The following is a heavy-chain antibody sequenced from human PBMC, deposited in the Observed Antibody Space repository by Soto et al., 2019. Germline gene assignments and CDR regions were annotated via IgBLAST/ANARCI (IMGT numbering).Heavy chain of an antibody. V-gene: IGHV3-7*01. CDR1: GFTFSSYW. CDR2: INQNGSEK. Sequence: PGGSLRLSCAASGFTFSSYWMSWVRQAPGKGLEWVATINQNGSEKYYVDSVKGRFTISRDNAKNSLYLQMNSLRAEDTAVYYSSRGFMSGPQDESFDISCQGTLLTVSS. D-gene: IGHD3-3*01. J-gene: IGHJ3*02. CDR3: SRGFMSGPQDESFDI.